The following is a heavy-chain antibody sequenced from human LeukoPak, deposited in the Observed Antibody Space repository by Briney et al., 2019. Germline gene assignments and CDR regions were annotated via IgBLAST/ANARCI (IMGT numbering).Heavy chain of an antibody. CDR3: AELGITMIGGV. Sequence: GGSLRLSCAASRFTFSSYNMNWVRQAPGKGLEWVSSISSSSSYIYCADSVKGRFTISRDNAKNSLYLQMNSLRAEDTAVYYCAELGITMIGGVWGKGTTVTISS. D-gene: IGHD3-10*02. V-gene: IGHV3-21*01. J-gene: IGHJ6*04. CDR1: RFTFSSYN. CDR2: ISSSSSYI.